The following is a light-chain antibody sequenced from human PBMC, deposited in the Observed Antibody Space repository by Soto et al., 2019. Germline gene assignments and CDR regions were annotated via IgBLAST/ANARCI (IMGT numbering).Light chain of an antibody. Sequence: EIVLTQSPGTLSLSPGERATLSCRASQSVSRSFLVWYQQKPGQAPRLLIYGASSRATDIPDRFSGSGSGTDFTLTIRRLEPEDFAVYYCQQYESSPITFGQGTRLEIK. CDR3: QQYESSPIT. CDR1: QSVSRSF. V-gene: IGKV3-20*01. J-gene: IGKJ5*01. CDR2: GAS.